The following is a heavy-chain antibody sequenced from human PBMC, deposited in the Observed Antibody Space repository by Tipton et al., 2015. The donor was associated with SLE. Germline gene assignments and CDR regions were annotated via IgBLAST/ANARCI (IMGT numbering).Heavy chain of an antibody. D-gene: IGHD2-8*01. J-gene: IGHJ3*02. CDR2: IRYDGSNT. CDR3: AKDRRLYILPFDI. Sequence: SLRLSCAASGFTFSSFGMYWVRQAPGQGLEWMAFIRYDGSNTYSADSVKGRFTVSKDNSKNTVFLEMNSLRAEDTAVYYCAKDRRLYILPFDIWGQGTMVTVSS. CDR1: GFTFSSFG. V-gene: IGHV3-30*02.